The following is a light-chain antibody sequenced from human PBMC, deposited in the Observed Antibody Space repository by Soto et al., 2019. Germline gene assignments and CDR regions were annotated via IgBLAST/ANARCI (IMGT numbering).Light chain of an antibody. CDR1: QSVSIK. V-gene: IGKV3-15*01. J-gene: IGKJ1*01. CDR2: DTS. CDR3: LQHNSYPPT. Sequence: ETVMTQSPATLSAYPGERATVSCRASQSVSIKVAWYQQKPGQAPRLLIYDTSTRAAGLPLRFSGSGSGTEFTLTISSLQPEDFATYYCLQHNSYPPTFGQGTKVEIK.